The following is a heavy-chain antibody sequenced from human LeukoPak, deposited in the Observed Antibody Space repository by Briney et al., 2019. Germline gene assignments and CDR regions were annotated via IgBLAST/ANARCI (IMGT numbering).Heavy chain of an antibody. Sequence: GGSLRLSCAASGFTFSSYDLSWVRQAPGKGLEWVAVISYDGTIRNYADSVKGRFTISRDNSKNTLYLQMNSLTAEDTAQYYCAKGGCSSTTCYLANPWGQGTLVTVSS. J-gene: IGHJ5*02. D-gene: IGHD2-2*01. CDR1: GFTFSSYD. V-gene: IGHV3-30*18. CDR2: ISYDGTIR. CDR3: AKGGCSSTTCYLANP.